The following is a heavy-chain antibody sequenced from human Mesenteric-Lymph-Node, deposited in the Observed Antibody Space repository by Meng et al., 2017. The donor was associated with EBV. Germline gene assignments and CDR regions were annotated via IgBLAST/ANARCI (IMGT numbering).Heavy chain of an antibody. J-gene: IGHJ4*02. V-gene: IGHV4-34*01. CDR3: ARGGVLSYYALDY. CDR1: GGSFSGYY. Sequence: QMQLQESGPGLVKPSETLSLTCAVYGGSFSGYYWSWIRQPPGKGLEWIGEINHSGSTNYNPSLKSRVTISVDTSKNQFSLKLSSVTAADTAVYYCARGGVLSYYALDYWGQGTLVTVSS. D-gene: IGHD1-26*01. CDR2: INHSGST.